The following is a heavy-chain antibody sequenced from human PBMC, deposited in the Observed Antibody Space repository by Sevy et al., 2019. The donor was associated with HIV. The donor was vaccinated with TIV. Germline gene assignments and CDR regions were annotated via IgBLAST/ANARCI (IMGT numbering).Heavy chain of an antibody. Sequence: GGSLGLSCAASGFTFSSHWMFWVRQAPGKGLMWVSHINSHGTITNYADSVKGRFAISRDNAKNTVYLRMDSLRAEDTAVYYCARGQLLQFLEWPSYSLDVWGQGTTVTVSS. D-gene: IGHD3-3*01. CDR3: ARGQLLQFLEWPSYSLDV. CDR2: INSHGTIT. J-gene: IGHJ6*02. V-gene: IGHV3-74*01. CDR1: GFTFSSHW.